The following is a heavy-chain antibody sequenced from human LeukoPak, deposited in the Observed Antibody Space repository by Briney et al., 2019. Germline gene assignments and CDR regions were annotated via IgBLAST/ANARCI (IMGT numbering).Heavy chain of an antibody. V-gene: IGHV3-23*01. CDR1: GYTFSSYA. Sequence: PGRPLRLSCAASGYTFSSYAMSWARQAPGKGLEWVSAISGSGGSTYYADSVKGRFTISRDNSKNTLYLQMNSLRAEDTAVYYWSKDGAGVQVYWGQGTLVTVSS. CDR2: ISGSGGST. CDR3: SKDGAGVQVY. D-gene: IGHD4/OR15-4a*01. J-gene: IGHJ4*02.